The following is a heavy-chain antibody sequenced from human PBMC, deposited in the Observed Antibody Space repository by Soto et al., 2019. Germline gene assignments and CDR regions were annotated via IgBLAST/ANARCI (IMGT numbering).Heavy chain of an antibody. D-gene: IGHD2-2*01. CDR3: ARTDCSSTSCYNYYYYGMDV. Sequence: VKVSCKTSGYSFTKYGLHWVRQAPGQRLEWMGWINPGNGDTKYSQKFQGRVTITRDTSATTAYMELSSLRSEDSAVFYCARTDCSSTSCYNYYYYGMDVWGQGTTVTV. CDR1: GYSFTKYG. V-gene: IGHV1-3*01. CDR2: INPGNGDT. J-gene: IGHJ6*02.